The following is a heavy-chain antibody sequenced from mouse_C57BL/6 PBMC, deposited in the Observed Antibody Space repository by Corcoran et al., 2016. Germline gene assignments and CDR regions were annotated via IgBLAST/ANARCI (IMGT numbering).Heavy chain of an antibody. J-gene: IGHJ4*01. V-gene: IGHV1-76*01. CDR3: ARSGVSYAMDY. D-gene: IGHD3-1*01. Sequence: QVQLKQSGAELVRPGASVKLSCKASGYTFTDYYLNWVKQGPGQGLEWIARIYPGSGNTYYTEKFKGKATLTAEKSSSTAYMQLSSRTSEDSAVYFCARSGVSYAMDYWGQGTSVTVSS. CDR2: IYPGSGNT. CDR1: GYTFTDYY.